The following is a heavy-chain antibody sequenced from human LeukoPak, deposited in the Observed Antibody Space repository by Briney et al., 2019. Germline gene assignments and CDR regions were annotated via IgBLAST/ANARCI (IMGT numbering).Heavy chain of an antibody. Sequence: GGSLRLSCAVSGFSVNSFGMSWVRQAPGKGLEWISAISINGETTWYADSVKGRFIISKDNSKNALYLQLSSLRVEDTAVYYCAQGFSSGWYPNWGQGSLVSVSS. J-gene: IGHJ4*02. CDR2: ISINGETT. CDR3: AQGFSSGWYPN. D-gene: IGHD6-19*01. V-gene: IGHV3-23*01. CDR1: GFSVNSFG.